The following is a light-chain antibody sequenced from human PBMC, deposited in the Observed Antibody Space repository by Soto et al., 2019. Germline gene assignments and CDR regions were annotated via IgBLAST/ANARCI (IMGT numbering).Light chain of an antibody. Sequence: EIVLTQSPATLSLSPGERATLSCRASQSVNDYLAWYQQKPGQAPRLLIYGASNRATGIPVRFSGSGSGTDFTLTISSLETEDFAVYYCQHRGRWPRTFGQGTKLGSN. J-gene: IGKJ2*01. CDR2: GAS. V-gene: IGKV3-11*01. CDR3: QHRGRWPRT. CDR1: QSVNDY.